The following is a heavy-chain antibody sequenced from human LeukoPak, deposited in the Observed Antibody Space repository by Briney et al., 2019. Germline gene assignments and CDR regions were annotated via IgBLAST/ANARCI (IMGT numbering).Heavy chain of an antibody. CDR2: INPNSGGT. D-gene: IGHD6-13*01. CDR3: ARDYRAAGSVDY. CDR1: GYTFTGYY. J-gene: IGHJ4*02. V-gene: IGHV1-2*02. Sequence: GASVKVSCKASGYTFTGYYMHWVRQAPGQGLEWMGWINPNSGGTNYAQQFQGRVTMTTDTSISTAYMELSRLRYDDTAMYYCARDYRAAGSVDYWGQGTLVTVSS.